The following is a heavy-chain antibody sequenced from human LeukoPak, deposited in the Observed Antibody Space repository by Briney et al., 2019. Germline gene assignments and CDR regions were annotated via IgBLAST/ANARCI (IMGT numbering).Heavy chain of an antibody. Sequence: SETLSLTCTVSGGSISSYYWSWIRQPPGKGLEWIGYIYYSGSTNYNPSLKGRVTISVDTSKNQFSLKLSSVTAADTAVYYCARALAARPYIFDYWGQGALVTVSS. CDR1: GGSISSYY. CDR2: IYYSGST. J-gene: IGHJ4*02. CDR3: ARALAARPYIFDY. V-gene: IGHV4-59*08. D-gene: IGHD6-6*01.